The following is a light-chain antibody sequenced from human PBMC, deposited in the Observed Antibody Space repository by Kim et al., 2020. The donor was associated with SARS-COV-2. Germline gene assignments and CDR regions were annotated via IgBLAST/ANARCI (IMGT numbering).Light chain of an antibody. CDR2: QDS. CDR1: KLGDKY. CDR3: QAWDSSTGL. V-gene: IGLV3-1*01. Sequence: SYELTQSPSVSVSPGQTASITCSGDKLGDKYACWYQQKPGQSPVLVIYQDSKRPSGIPERFSGSNSGNTATLTISGTQAMDEADYYCQAWDSSTGLFGGG. J-gene: IGLJ7*01.